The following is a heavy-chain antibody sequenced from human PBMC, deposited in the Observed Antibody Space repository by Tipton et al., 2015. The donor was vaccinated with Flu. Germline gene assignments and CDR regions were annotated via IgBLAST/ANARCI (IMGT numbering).Heavy chain of an antibody. J-gene: IGHJ3*02. V-gene: IGHV4-34*01. Sequence: TLSLTCAVYGGSFRGYYWSWIRQPPGKGLEWIGEINHSGSTNYNPSLKSRVTISVDTSKNQFSLKLSSVTAADTAVYYCARGLGVVVAVAFDIWGPVTMVTVSS. CDR2: INHSGST. CDR3: ARGLGVVVAVAFDI. CDR1: GGSFRGYY. D-gene: IGHD2-15*01.